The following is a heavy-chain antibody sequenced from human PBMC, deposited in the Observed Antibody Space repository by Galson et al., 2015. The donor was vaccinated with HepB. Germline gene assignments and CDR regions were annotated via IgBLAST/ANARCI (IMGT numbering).Heavy chain of an antibody. V-gene: IGHV1-18*04. CDR1: GYTFTSYG. CDR3: ARAELLNWDYYYYGMDV. J-gene: IGHJ6*02. Sequence: SVKVSCKASGYTFTSYGISWVRQAPGQGLEWMGWISAYNGNTNYAQKLQGRVTMTTDTSTSTAYMELRSLRSDDTAVYYCARAELLNWDYYYYGMDVWGQGTTVTVSS. D-gene: IGHD7-27*01. CDR2: ISAYNGNT.